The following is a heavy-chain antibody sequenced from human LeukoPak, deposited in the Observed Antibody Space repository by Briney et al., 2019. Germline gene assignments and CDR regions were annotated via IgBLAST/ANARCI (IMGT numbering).Heavy chain of an antibody. V-gene: IGHV3-11*01. CDR2: ISSSGSTI. CDR1: GFTFSDYY. CDR3: ASRRSGWPNDAFDI. Sequence: GSLRLSCAASGFTFSDYYMSWIRQAPGKGLEWVSYISSSGSTIYYADSVKGRFTISRDNAKNSVFLQMNDLRAGDTALYYCASRRSGWPNDAFDIWGQGTMVIVTS. J-gene: IGHJ3*02. D-gene: IGHD6-19*01.